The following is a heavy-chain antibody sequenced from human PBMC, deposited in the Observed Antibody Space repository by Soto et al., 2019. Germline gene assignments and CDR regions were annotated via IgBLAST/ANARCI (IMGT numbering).Heavy chain of an antibody. CDR3: ARAGGGMAARPLEY. J-gene: IGHJ4*02. CDR1: GYMFTTYG. Sequence: QVQLVQSGGEVKKPGASVEVSCRTSGYMFTTYGISWVRQAPGQGLEWMAWISAYNVNKKYAQKIHGSVTMPTDTSTSTVSMALRNLTFDDTCTYFCARAGGGMAARPLEYWGQGTLVTVSS. D-gene: IGHD6-6*01. V-gene: IGHV1-18*04. CDR2: ISAYNVNK.